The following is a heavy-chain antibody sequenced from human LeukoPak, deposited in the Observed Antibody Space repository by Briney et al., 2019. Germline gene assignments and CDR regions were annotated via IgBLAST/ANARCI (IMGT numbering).Heavy chain of an antibody. Sequence: GRSLRLSCAASGFTFSSYGMHWVRQAPGKGLEWVANIKQDGSEKHYVDSVTDRFTISRDNGKSSLYLQMDSLRAEDTAVYYCAKGLGGIVVVPAAIGGDYWGQGTLVTVSS. D-gene: IGHD2-2*02. CDR2: IKQDGSEK. CDR3: AKGLGGIVVVPAAIGGDY. J-gene: IGHJ4*02. CDR1: GFTFSSYG. V-gene: IGHV3-7*01.